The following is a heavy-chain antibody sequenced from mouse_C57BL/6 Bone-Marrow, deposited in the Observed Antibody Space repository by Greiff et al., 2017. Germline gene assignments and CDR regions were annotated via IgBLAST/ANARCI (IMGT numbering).Heavy chain of an antibody. J-gene: IGHJ3*01. CDR1: GFNIKDDY. CDR2: IDPENGDT. CDR3: TPQYDYDDSY. Sequence: ESGAELVRPGASVKLSCTASGFNIKDDYMHWVKQRPEQGLEWIGWIDPENGDTEYASKFQGKATITADTSSNTAYLQLSSLTSEDTAVYYCTPQYDYDDSYWGQGTLVTVSA. V-gene: IGHV14-4*01. D-gene: IGHD2-4*01.